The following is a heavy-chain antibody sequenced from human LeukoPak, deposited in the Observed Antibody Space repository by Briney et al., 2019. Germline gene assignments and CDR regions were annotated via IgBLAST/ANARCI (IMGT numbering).Heavy chain of an antibody. CDR3: ARDLMSYYDSSGYFYWYFDL. CDR2: INTNTGNP. D-gene: IGHD3-22*01. CDR1: GYTFTSYA. J-gene: IGHJ2*01. V-gene: IGHV7-4-1*02. Sequence: ASVKVSCKASGYTFTSYAMNWVRQAPGQGLEWMGWINTNTGNPTYAQGFTGRFVFSLDTSVSAACLQISSLKAEDTAVYYCARDLMSYYDSSGYFYWYFDLWGRGTLVTVSS.